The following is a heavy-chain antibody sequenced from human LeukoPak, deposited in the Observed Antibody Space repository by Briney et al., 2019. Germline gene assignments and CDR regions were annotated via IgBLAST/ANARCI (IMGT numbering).Heavy chain of an antibody. CDR1: GYTFTNYA. J-gene: IGHJ4*02. Sequence: ASVKVSCKASGYTFTNYAMNWVRQAPGQGLEWMGWINTNTGNPTYALDFTGRFVFSLDTSVSTVYLQISNLKAEDTAVYYCARDYHDSSGYYYRDYWGQGTLVTVSS. CDR3: ARDYHDSSGYYYRDY. CDR2: INTNTGNP. V-gene: IGHV7-4-1*02. D-gene: IGHD3-22*01.